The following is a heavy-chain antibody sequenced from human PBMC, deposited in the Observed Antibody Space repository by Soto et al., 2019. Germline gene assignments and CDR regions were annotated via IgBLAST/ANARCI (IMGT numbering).Heavy chain of an antibody. D-gene: IGHD2-8*02. CDR2: IKSDGSGT. CDR1: GFTFIVYW. V-gene: IGHV3-74*01. CDR3: ENTYWPVGNY. J-gene: IGHJ4*02. Sequence: GGSLRLSCAASGFTFIVYWIHFFRQSPVKGLVWVSRIKSDGSGTSYADSVRGRFTISRDNAKNTLYLQMNSLRAEDTAVYYCENTYWPVGNYWGQGIPVTVSS.